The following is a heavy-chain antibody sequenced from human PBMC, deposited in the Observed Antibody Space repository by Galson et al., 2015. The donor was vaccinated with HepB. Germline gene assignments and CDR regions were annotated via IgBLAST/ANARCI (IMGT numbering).Heavy chain of an antibody. D-gene: IGHD5/OR15-5a*01. CDR1: GDSVSSNSAA. J-gene: IGHJ6*02. Sequence: CAISGDSVSSNSAAWNWIRQSPSRGLEWLGRTYYRSKWYNDYAVSVKSRITINPDTSKNQFSLQLNSVTPEDTAVYYCARVIYEHAGENGAYYYYYGMDVWGQGTTVTVSS. CDR2: TYYRSKWYN. V-gene: IGHV6-1*01. CDR3: ARVIYEHAGENGAYYYYYGMDV.